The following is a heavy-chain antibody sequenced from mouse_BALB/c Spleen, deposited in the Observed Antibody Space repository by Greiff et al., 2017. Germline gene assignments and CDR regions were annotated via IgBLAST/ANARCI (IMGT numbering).Heavy chain of an antibody. D-gene: IGHD2-2*01. CDR1: GFTFTDYY. CDR2: IRNKANGYTT. CDR3: ARDWGYGYLFDY. V-gene: IGHV7-3*02. Sequence: EVKLMESGGGLVQPGGSLRLSCATSGFTFTDYYMSWVRQPPGKALEWLGFIRNKANGYTTEYSASVKGRFTISRDNSQSILYLQMNTLRAEDSATYYCARDWGYGYLFDYWGQGTTLTVSS. J-gene: IGHJ2*01.